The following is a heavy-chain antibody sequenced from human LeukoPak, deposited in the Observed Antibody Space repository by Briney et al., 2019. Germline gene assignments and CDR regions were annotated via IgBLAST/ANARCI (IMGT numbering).Heavy chain of an antibody. CDR2: IRSKAYGGTT. D-gene: IGHD5-18*01. Sequence: QPGGSLRLSCAASGFTFSKYWMSWVRQAPGKGLEWVGFIRSKAYGGTTEYAASVKGRFTISRDDSKSIAYLQMNSLKSEDTAVYYCTSFVDTGMAFDYWGQGTLVTVSS. CDR1: GFTFSKYW. J-gene: IGHJ4*02. V-gene: IGHV3-49*04. CDR3: TSFVDTGMAFDY.